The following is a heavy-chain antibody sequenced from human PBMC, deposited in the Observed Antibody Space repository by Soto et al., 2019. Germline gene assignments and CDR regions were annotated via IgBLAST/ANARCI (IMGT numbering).Heavy chain of an antibody. J-gene: IGHJ4*02. CDR1: GGSISSYY. CDR3: ASTISSSSKLTFDY. Sequence: SETLSLTCTVSGGSISSYYWSWIRQPPGKGLEWIGYIYYSGSTNYNPSLKSRVTISVDTSKNQFSRKLNSVTAADTAVYYCASTISSSSKLTFDYWGQGTLVTVSS. D-gene: IGHD6-6*01. CDR2: IYYSGST. V-gene: IGHV4-59*08.